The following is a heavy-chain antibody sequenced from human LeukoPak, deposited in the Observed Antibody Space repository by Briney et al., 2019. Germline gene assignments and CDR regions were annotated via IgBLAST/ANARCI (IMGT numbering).Heavy chain of an antibody. CDR2: IYYSGST. V-gene: IGHV4-30-4*01. CDR1: GGSISSGDYY. D-gene: IGHD4-17*01. J-gene: IGHJ5*02. CDR3: ARYHTVTTLLWFDP. Sequence: SQTLSLTCTVSGGSISSGDYYWSWIRQPPGKGLEWIGYIYYSGSTYYNPSLKSRVTISVDTSKNQFSLKLSSETAADTAVYYCARYHTVTTLLWFDPWGQGTLVTVSS.